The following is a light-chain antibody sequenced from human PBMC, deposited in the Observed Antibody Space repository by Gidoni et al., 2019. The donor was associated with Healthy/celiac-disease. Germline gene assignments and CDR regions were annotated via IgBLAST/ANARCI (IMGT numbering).Light chain of an antibody. J-gene: IGKJ5*01. CDR1: QSVSSN. CDR3: QQYNNWPIT. V-gene: IGKV3-15*01. Sequence: EIVMTQSPATLSVSPGERATLSCRASQSVSSNLAWYQQQPGQAPRLLIYGASTRATGTPARFSGSGSGTEFTLTISSLQSEDFAVYYCQQYNNWPITFGQGTRLEIK. CDR2: GAS.